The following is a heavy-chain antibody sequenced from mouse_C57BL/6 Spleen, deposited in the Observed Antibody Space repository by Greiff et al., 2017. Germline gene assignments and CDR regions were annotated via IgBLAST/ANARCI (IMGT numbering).Heavy chain of an antibody. D-gene: IGHD4-1*01. CDR1: GYTFTSYW. Sequence: QVQLQQPGAELVRPGSSVKLSCKASGYTFTSYWMHWVKQRPIQGLEWIGNIDPSDSETHYNQKFKDKATLTVDKSSSTAYMQLSSLTSEDSAVYYCARGLSGNPLYFCYWGQGTTLTVSS. CDR3: ARGLSGNPLYFCY. CDR2: IDPSDSET. V-gene: IGHV1-52*01. J-gene: IGHJ2*01.